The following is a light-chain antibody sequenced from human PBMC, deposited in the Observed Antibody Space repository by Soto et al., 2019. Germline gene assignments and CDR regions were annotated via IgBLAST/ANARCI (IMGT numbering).Light chain of an antibody. V-gene: IGLV1-44*01. Sequence: QSVLTQPPSASGTPGQRVTISCSGSSSNIGGNTVNWYQQLPGTAPKLLIYMSSHRPSGVPDRFSGSMSDSSASLAISGLQSEDEATYFCAGWDDSLNGVVFGGGTKVTVL. J-gene: IGLJ2*01. CDR3: AGWDDSLNGVV. CDR1: SSNIGGNT. CDR2: MSS.